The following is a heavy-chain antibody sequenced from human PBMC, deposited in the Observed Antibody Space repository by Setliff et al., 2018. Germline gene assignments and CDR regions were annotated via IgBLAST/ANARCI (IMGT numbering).Heavy chain of an antibody. J-gene: IGHJ3*02. D-gene: IGHD1-26*01. V-gene: IGHV5-51*01. Sequence: GESLTISCKGSGYSFTSYWIGWVRQMPGKGLEWMGIIYPGDSDTRYSPSFQGQVTISADKSISTAYLQWSSLKASDTAIYYCARVGPLTDDAFDIWGQGTMVTVSS. CDR3: ARVGPLTDDAFDI. CDR2: IYPGDSDT. CDR1: GYSFTSYW.